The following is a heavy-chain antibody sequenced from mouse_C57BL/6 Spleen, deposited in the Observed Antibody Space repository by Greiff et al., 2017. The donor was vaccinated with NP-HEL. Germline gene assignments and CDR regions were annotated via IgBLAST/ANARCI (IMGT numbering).Heavy chain of an antibody. V-gene: IGHV14-2*01. J-gene: IGHJ2*01. CDR2: IDPEDGET. Sequence: EVQLQQSGAELVKPGASVKLSCTASGFNIKDYYMHWVKQRTEQGLEWIGRIDPEDGETKYAAKFQGKATITADTSSNTAYLQLSSLTSEDTAVYYCARSGGYYDYWGQGTTLTVSS. D-gene: IGHD2-3*01. CDR1: GFNIKDYY. CDR3: ARSGGYYDY.